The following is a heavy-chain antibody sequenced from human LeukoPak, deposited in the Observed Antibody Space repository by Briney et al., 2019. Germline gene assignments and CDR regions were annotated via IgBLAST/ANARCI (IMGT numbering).Heavy chain of an antibody. CDR2: VYYTGGT. Sequence: SETLSLTCTVSGGSITTDSYYWAWIRQTPGRGPEWIGSVYYTGGTYYSPSLQSRFAISVDTSKNEFSLRVNSVTAADTGVYYCATLGFYHGSGRSWFAPWGQGILVSVSS. V-gene: IGHV4-39*01. D-gene: IGHD3-10*01. J-gene: IGHJ5*02. CDR3: ATLGFYHGSGRSWFAP. CDR1: GGSITTDSYY.